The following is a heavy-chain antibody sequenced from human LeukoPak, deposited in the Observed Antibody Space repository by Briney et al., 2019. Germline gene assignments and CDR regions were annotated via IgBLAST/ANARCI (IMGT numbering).Heavy chain of an antibody. CDR3: ARRATTDWYFDL. Sequence: GASEKVSCKASGYTFTSYGISWVRQAPGQGLEWIGWISAYNGNTNYAQKLQGRVTMTTDTSTSTAYMELRSLRSDDTAVYYCARRATTDWYFDLWGRGTLVTVSS. CDR1: GYTFTSYG. J-gene: IGHJ2*01. CDR2: ISAYNGNT. V-gene: IGHV1-18*01. D-gene: IGHD1-26*01.